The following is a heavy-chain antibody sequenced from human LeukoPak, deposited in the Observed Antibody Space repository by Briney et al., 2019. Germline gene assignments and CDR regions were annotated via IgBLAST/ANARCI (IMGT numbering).Heavy chain of an antibody. CDR1: GFTFSSYA. V-gene: IGHV3-23*01. CDR3: AKDPSDWYYMDV. J-gene: IGHJ6*03. CDR2: ISGSGGST. Sequence: GSLRLSCAASGFTFSSYAMSWVRQAPGKGLEWVSAISGSGGSTYYADSVKGRFTISRDNSKNTLYLQMNSLRAEDTAVYYCAKDPSDWYYMDVWGKGTTVTVSS. D-gene: IGHD3-9*01.